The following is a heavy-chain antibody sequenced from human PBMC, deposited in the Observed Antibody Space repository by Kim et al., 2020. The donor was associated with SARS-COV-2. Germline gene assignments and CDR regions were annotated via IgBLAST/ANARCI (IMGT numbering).Heavy chain of an antibody. CDR2: ISSDGSST. V-gene: IGHV3-74*01. CDR3: ARLELQGDY. J-gene: IGHJ4*02. Sequence: GGSLRLSCVASGFIFSNYWMHWVRQAPGKGLVWVSQISSDGSSTNYTDSVKGRFTISRDNAKNTLYLQMNSLRAEDTAVYYCARLELQGDYWGQGTLVTVSS. CDR1: GFIFSNYW. D-gene: IGHD1-7*01.